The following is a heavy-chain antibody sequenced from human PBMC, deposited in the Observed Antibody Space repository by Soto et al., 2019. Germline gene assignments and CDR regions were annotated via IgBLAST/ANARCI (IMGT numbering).Heavy chain of an antibody. Sequence: GGSLRLSCAASGFTFSSYSMNWVRQAPGKGLEWVSYISSSSSTIYYADSVKGRFTISRDNAKNSLYLQMNSLRDEDTAVYYSAREDYGDYGGYYYGMDVWGQGPTVTVPS. CDR3: AREDYGDYGGYYYGMDV. CDR2: ISSSSSTI. V-gene: IGHV3-48*02. J-gene: IGHJ6*02. D-gene: IGHD4-17*01. CDR1: GFTFSSYS.